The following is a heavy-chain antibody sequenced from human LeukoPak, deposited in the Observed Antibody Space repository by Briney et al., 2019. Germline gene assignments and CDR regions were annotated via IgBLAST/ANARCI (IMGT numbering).Heavy chain of an antibody. V-gene: IGHV3-48*04. CDR3: AKENNWNDGRFNYFDY. Sequence: GGSLRLSCEASGFTASGYSMSWVRQAPGKGLEWVSHTSSSRSTVYYADSVKGRFTISRDNGKNSVYLQMNRLRAEDTAVYYCAKENNWNDGRFNYFDYWGQGTLVTVSS. D-gene: IGHD1-20*01. CDR2: TSSSRSTV. J-gene: IGHJ4*02. CDR1: GFTASGYS.